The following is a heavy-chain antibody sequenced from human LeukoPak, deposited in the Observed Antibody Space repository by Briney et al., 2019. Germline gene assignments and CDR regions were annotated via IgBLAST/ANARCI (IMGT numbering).Heavy chain of an antibody. CDR3: ARAWETDYYCGMDV. CDR1: GGSISGGGYY. CDR2: IYYSGST. J-gene: IGHJ6*02. D-gene: IGHD1-26*01. Sequence: PSETLSLTCTVSGGSISGGGYYWSWIRQHPGKGLEWIGYIYYSGSTYYNPSLKSRVTISVDTSKNQFSLKLSSVTAADTAVYYCARAWETDYYCGMDVWGQGTTVTVSS. V-gene: IGHV4-31*03.